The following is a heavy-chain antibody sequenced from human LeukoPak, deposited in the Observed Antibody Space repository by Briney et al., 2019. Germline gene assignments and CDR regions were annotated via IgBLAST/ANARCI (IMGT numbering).Heavy chain of an antibody. D-gene: IGHD2-15*01. CDR2: IIPIFGTA. J-gene: IGHJ6*03. CDR1: GGTFSSYA. V-gene: IGHV1-69*06. CDR3: AGSSGSGYYYYYMDV. Sequence: SVKVSCKASGGTFSSYAISWVRQAPGQGLEWMGGIIPIFGTANYAQKFQGRVTITADKSTSTAYMELSSLRSEDTAAYYCAGSSGSGYYYYYMDVWGKGTTVTVSS.